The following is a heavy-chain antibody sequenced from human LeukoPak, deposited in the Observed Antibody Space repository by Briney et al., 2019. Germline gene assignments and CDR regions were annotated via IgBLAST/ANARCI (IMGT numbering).Heavy chain of an antibody. V-gene: IGHV3-23*01. CDR1: GFTFSNYA. CDR2: ITGSGTNT. Sequence: GASLRLSCVASGFTFSNYAMSWVRQAPGKGLEWVSAITGSGTNTYYADSVKGRFTISRDNSKNTVFLQINSLGHEDTAIYYCVIWGDYDVLTGYYVPDYWGQGTLVPSPQ. J-gene: IGHJ4*02. CDR3: VIWGDYDVLTGYYVPDY. D-gene: IGHD3-9*01.